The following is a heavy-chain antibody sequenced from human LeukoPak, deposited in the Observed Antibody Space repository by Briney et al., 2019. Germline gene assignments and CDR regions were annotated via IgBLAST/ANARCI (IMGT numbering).Heavy chain of an antibody. D-gene: IGHD3-10*01. J-gene: IGHJ6*03. Sequence: PSETLSLTCTVSGGSISSYYWSWIRQPPGKGLEWIGYIYYSGSTNYNPSLKSRVTISVDTSKNQFSLKLSSVTAADTAVYYCARGISYYYGSGSMGYYYYYMDVWGKGTTVTVSS. V-gene: IGHV4-59*01. CDR2: IYYSGST. CDR1: GGSISSYY. CDR3: ARGISYYYGSGSMGYYYYYMDV.